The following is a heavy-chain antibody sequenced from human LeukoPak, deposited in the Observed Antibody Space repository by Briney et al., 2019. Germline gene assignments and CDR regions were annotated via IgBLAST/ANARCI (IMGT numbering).Heavy chain of an antibody. J-gene: IGHJ4*02. CDR2: IYYSGST. CDR1: GGSISSYY. Sequence: PSETLSLTCTVSGGSISSYYWSWIQQPPGKGLEWIGYIYYSGSTNYNPSLKSRVTISVDTSKNQFSLKLSSVTAADTAVYYCARSYGDDFDYWGQGTLVTVSS. CDR3: ARSYGDDFDY. V-gene: IGHV4-59*01. D-gene: IGHD4-17*01.